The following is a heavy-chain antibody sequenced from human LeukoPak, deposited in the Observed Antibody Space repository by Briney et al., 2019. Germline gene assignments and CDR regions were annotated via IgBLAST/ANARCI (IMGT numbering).Heavy chain of an antibody. CDR3: ARHVVVPAESYYKDV. Sequence: PGGSLRLSCAASGFTFSSYSMNWVRQAPGKGLEWVSSISSSSSYVYYADSVKGRFTISRDNAKNSLYLQMNSLRAEDTAVYYCARHVVVPAESYYKDVWGKGTTVTVSS. V-gene: IGHV3-21*01. CDR1: GFTFSSYS. J-gene: IGHJ6*03. CDR2: ISSSSSYV. D-gene: IGHD2-2*01.